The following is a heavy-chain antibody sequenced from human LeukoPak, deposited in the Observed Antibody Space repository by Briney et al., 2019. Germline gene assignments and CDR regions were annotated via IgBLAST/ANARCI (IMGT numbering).Heavy chain of an antibody. Sequence: PSETLSLTCTVSGGSISSYYWSWIRQPPGKGLEWIGYIYYSGSTNYNPSLKSRVTMSVDTSKNQFSLKLSSVTAADTAVYYCARLNYYYGMDVWGQGTTVTVSS. CDR1: GGSISSYY. CDR2: IYYSGST. CDR3: ARLNYYYGMDV. J-gene: IGHJ6*02. V-gene: IGHV4-59*01.